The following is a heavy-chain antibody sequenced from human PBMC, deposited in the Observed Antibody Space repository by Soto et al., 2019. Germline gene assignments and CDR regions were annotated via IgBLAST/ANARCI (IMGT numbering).Heavy chain of an antibody. CDR3: ARASISLSDAFDI. J-gene: IGHJ3*02. Sequence: SETLSLTCTVSGGSISSHYWSWIRQPPGKGLEWIGYIYYSGSTNYNPSLKSRVTISVDTSKNQFSLKLSSVTAADTAVYYCARASISLSDAFDIWGQGTMVTVSS. V-gene: IGHV4-59*11. CDR1: GGSISSHY. D-gene: IGHD3-16*02. CDR2: IYYSGST.